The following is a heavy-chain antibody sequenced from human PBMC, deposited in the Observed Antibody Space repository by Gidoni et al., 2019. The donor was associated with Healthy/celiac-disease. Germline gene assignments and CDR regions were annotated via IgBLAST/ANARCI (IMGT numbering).Heavy chain of an antibody. CDR2: ISGSCGRT. CDR3: AKTASSGIYYFDY. D-gene: IGHD6-19*01. J-gene: IGHJ4*02. V-gene: IGHV3-23*01. Sequence: EVQLLEAGGGLVQPGGSLRLSWSASGFPFSSYAMSWVRQAPGKGLGWVSDISGSCGRTYYAGSVTCRFTISRDNSKNTLYLQMNSLRAEDTAVYYCAKTASSGIYYFDYWGQGTLVTVSS. CDR1: GFPFSSYA.